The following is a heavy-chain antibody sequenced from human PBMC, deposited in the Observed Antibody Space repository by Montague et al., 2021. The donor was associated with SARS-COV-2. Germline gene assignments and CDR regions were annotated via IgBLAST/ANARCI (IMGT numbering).Heavy chain of an antibody. CDR3: ARDYGDYSYYYGLDV. CDR2: IYSSGST. J-gene: IGHJ6*02. CDR1: GGSISSGSYY. Sequence: TLSLTCTVSGGSISSGSYYWSWIRQPAGKGLEWIGRIYSSGSTNYNPSLKSRVTMSVDTSKNQFSLKVSSVTAADTAAYYCARDYGDYSYYYGLDVWGQGTTVTVSS. V-gene: IGHV4-61*02. D-gene: IGHD4-17*01.